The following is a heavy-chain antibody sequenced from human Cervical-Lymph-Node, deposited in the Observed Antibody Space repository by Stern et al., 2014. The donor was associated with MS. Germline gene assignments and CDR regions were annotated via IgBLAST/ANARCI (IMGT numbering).Heavy chain of an antibody. D-gene: IGHD4-11*01. CDR3: ARGVTAVTNYVPNWCFDL. V-gene: IGHV4-39*02. J-gene: IGHJ2*01. Sequence: QVQLQESGPGLVKPSETLSLTCTVSGASITNRDYWGWIRQPPGKGLEWIGSVSYSGITYYRPSLKSRAAISIDTYRKPFFLRLPSVTATDTAVYFCARGVTAVTNYVPNWCFDLWGRGTLVTVSS. CDR2: VSYSGIT. CDR1: GASITNRDY.